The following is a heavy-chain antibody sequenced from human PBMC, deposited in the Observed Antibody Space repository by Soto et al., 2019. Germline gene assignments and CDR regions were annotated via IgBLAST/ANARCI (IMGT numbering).Heavy chain of an antibody. CDR3: ARSPLGAAWFDP. CDR2: INHSGST. D-gene: IGHD2-15*01. V-gene: IGHV4-34*01. J-gene: IGHJ5*02. Sequence: SETLSLTCAVYGGSFSGYYWSWIRQPPGKGLEWIGEINHSGSTNYNPSLKSRVTISVDTSKNQFSLKLSSVTAADTAVYYCARSPLGAAWFDPWGQGTLVTVSS. CDR1: GGSFSGYY.